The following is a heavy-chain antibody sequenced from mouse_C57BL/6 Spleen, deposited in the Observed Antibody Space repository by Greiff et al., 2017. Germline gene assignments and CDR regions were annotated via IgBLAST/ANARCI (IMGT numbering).Heavy chain of an antibody. CDR3: ARRWYGYDDGNYYAMDY. Sequence: VQLQQSGAELMKPGASVKLSCKATGYTFTGYWIAWVKQRPGHGLEWIGELLPASGSTNYNEKFKGKATFTADTSSNPAYMQLSRLTTEDSAIYYCARRWYGYDDGNYYAMDYWGQGTSVTVSS. J-gene: IGHJ4*01. D-gene: IGHD2-2*01. V-gene: IGHV1-9*01. CDR2: LLPASGST. CDR1: GYTFTGYW.